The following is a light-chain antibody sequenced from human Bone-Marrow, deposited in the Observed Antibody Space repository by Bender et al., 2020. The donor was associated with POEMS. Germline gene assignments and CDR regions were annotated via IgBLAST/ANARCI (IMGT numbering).Light chain of an antibody. V-gene: IGLV3-1*01. CDR2: QDT. J-gene: IGLJ2*01. CDR1: DLGDKY. Sequence: SYEVTQPPSVSVSPGQTASITCSGDDLGDKYVAWYQQKPGQSPVLVIYQDTERPSGIPERFSGSNSGNTATLTISGTQAMDEADYYCQAWDTYSEIFGGGTKLTVL. CDR3: QAWDTYSEI.